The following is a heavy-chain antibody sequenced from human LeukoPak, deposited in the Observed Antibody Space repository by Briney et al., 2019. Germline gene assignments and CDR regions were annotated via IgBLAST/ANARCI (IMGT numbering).Heavy chain of an antibody. J-gene: IGHJ4*02. CDR2: IIPIFGTA. Sequence: GASVKVSCKASGGTFSSYAISWVRQAPGQGLEWMGGIIPIFGTANYAQKFQGRVTITADESTSTAYMELSSLRSEDTAVYYCARALSPPYYYDSSGHPPFDYWGQGTLVTVSS. V-gene: IGHV1-69*13. CDR3: ARALSPPYYYDSSGHPPFDY. D-gene: IGHD3-22*01. CDR1: GGTFSSYA.